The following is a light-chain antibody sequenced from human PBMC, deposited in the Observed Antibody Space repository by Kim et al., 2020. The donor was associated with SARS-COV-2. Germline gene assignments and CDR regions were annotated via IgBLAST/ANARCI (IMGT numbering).Light chain of an antibody. CDR1: DLVCKH. CDR3: QAWDSSTVV. CDR2: EDT. V-gene: IGLV3-1*01. J-gene: IGLJ2*01. Sequence: VSPGQTASISCSCDDLVCKHGSWYQQQPGQTLVMISFEDTKRPSGIPERFSGSSSGNTATLTISGTQAVDEGDYYCQAWDSSTVVFGGGTQLTVL.